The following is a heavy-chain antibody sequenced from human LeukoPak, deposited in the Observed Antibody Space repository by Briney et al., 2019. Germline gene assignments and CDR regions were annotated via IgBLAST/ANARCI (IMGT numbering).Heavy chain of an antibody. Sequence: GGSLRLSCAASGFTFSSYSMNWVRQAPGKGLEWVSSISSSSSYIYYAYSVKGRFTISRDNGKNSLYLQMNSLRAEDTAVYCCAKDDHIVATFDHWGQGTLVTVSS. J-gene: IGHJ4*02. D-gene: IGHD5-12*01. CDR2: ISSSSSYI. CDR3: AKDDHIVATFDH. V-gene: IGHV3-21*01. CDR1: GFTFSSYS.